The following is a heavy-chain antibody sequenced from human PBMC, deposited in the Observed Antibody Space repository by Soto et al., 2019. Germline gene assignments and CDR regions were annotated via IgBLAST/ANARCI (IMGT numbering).Heavy chain of an antibody. V-gene: IGHV4-59*01. Sequence: SETLSLTCTVSGASISRYYWSWIRQSPGKGLEWIGYLYNTGSTIYNPSLKSRVTISVDASRNQFSLKMNSVTAADTAVYYCARDSTYDYDSSGYRNDAFERWGQGTMVTVSS. CDR2: LYNTGST. J-gene: IGHJ3*02. D-gene: IGHD3-22*01. CDR1: GASISRYY. CDR3: ARDSTYDYDSSGYRNDAFER.